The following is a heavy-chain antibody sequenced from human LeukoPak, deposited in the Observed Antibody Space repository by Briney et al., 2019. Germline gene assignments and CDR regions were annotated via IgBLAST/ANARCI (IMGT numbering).Heavy chain of an antibody. CDR2: IKQDGSEK. D-gene: IGHD2-2*01. J-gene: IGHJ4*02. Sequence: GGSLRLSCAASGFTFSSYEMNWVRQAPGKGLEWVANIKQDGSEKYYVDSVKGRFTISRDNAKNSLYLQMNSLRAEDTAVYYCARSVVPAAYFNYWGQGTLVTVSS. CDR1: GFTFSSYE. CDR3: ARSVVPAAYFNY. V-gene: IGHV3-7*01.